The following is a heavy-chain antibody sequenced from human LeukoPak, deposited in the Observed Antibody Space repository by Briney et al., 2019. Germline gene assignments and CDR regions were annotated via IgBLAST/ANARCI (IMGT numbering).Heavy chain of an antibody. CDR1: GYTFTSYG. J-gene: IGHJ4*02. CDR3: ARDRRKYQLLNFDY. CDR2: IIPIFGTA. D-gene: IGHD2-2*01. Sequence: GASVKVSCKASGYTFTSYGISWVRQAPGQGLEWMGGIIPIFGTANYAQKFQGRVTITADESTSTAYMELSSLRSEDTAVYYCARDRRKYQLLNFDYWGQGTLVTVSS. V-gene: IGHV1-69*13.